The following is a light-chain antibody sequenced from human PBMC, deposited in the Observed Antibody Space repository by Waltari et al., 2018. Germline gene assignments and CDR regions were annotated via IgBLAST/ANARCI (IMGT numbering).Light chain of an antibody. CDR3: QSYDYGLTSAV. Sequence: QSVLTQPPSVSGASGQRVTISCTGRGSNIGAGYDVHWYQQLPGTAPKLLIYRNSNRPAGVPDRFSGSKFGTSASLVITGLQAEDEADYFCQSYDYGLTSAVCGGGTKLTVL. CDR2: RNS. J-gene: IGLJ2*01. V-gene: IGLV1-40*01. CDR1: GSNIGAGYD.